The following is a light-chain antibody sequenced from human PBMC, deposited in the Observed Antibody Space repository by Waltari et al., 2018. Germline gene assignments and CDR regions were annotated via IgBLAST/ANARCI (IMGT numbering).Light chain of an antibody. CDR3: QQYNDWPRT. V-gene: IGKV3-15*01. CDR2: GAS. J-gene: IGKJ1*01. CDR1: QSVGSN. Sequence: EIVMTQSPAPLSVSPGERATLPCRASQSVGSNLAWYQQKPGQAPRLLIYGASTRATVIPARFSGGGSGTEFTLTISSLQSEDFAVYYCQQYNDWPRTFGQGTKVEIK.